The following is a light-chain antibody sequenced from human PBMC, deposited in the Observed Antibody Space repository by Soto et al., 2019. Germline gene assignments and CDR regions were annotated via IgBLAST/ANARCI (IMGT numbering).Light chain of an antibody. V-gene: IGKV3-20*01. CDR2: GAS. Sequence: EIVLTQSPGTLSLSPGERATLSCRASQSVSSSYLAWYQQKPGQAPRLLIYGASSRATGIPDRFSGSGSGTDFTLTIIRLEPEDFAVYYCQQSGSSLITVGPGQKGISN. CDR3: QQSGSSLIT. CDR1: QSVSSSY. J-gene: IGKJ3*01.